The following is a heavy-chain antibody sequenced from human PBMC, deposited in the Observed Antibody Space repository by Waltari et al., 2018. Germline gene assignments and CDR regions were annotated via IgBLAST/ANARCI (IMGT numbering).Heavy chain of an antibody. V-gene: IGHV3-23*01. D-gene: IGHD3-10*01. CDR1: GFTFSSYA. J-gene: IGHJ4*02. CDR2: ISGSGGST. CDR3: ASPDGSGSYYSGYFDY. Sequence: EVQLLESGGGLVQPGGSLRLSCAASGFTFSSYAMSWVRQAPGKGLEWVSAISGSGGSTYYADSVKGRFTISRDNSKNTLYLQMNSLRAEDTAVYYCASPDGSGSYYSGYFDYWGQGTLVTVSS.